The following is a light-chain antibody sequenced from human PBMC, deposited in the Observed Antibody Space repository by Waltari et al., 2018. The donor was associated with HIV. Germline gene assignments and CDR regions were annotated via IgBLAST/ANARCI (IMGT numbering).Light chain of an antibody. CDR2: NN. CDR1: RSNIGAAYD. J-gene: IGLJ3*02. CDR3: QSYDSSLSGSRV. V-gene: IGLV1-40*01. Sequence: QSVLTQPPSVSGAPGQRVTISCTGNRSNIGAAYDVHWYQQLPGTAPKLLIYNNNRPSGVPDRFSGSKSGTSASLAITGLRAEDEAYYVCQSYDSSLSGSRVFGGGTKLTVL.